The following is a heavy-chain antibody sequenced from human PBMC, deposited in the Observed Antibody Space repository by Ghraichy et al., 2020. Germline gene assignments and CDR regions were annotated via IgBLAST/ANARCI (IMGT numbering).Heavy chain of an antibody. J-gene: IGHJ4*02. CDR1: GYSISSGYY. D-gene: IGHD1-26*01. Sequence: ETLSLTCAVSGYSISSGYYWGWIRQPPGKGLEWIGSIYHSGSTYYNPSLKSRVTISVDTSKNQFSLKLSSVTAADTAVYYCARDNGGDKTRYSGSPYFDYWGQGTLVTVSS. CDR3: ARDNGGDKTRYSGSPYFDY. CDR2: IYHSGST. V-gene: IGHV4-38-2*02.